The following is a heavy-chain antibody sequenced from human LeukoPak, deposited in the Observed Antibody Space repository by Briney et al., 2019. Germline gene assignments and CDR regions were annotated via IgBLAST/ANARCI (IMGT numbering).Heavy chain of an antibody. V-gene: IGHV3-30*03. CDR1: GFSFSTYG. Sequence: GGSLRLSCAASGFSFSTYGVHWVRQAPGKGLEWVAYISDDGSNKYYADFVKGRFTISRDNAKNSLYLQMNSLRAEDTAVYYCAREDRRGGDFDYWGQGTLVTVSS. CDR3: AREDRRGGDFDY. D-gene: IGHD3-10*01. CDR2: ISDDGSNK. J-gene: IGHJ4*02.